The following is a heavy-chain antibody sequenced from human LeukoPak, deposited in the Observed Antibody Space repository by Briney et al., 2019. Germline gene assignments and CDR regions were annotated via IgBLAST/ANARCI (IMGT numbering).Heavy chain of an antibody. D-gene: IGHD1-14*01. CDR2: INSRSNDI. J-gene: IGHJ4*02. V-gene: IGHV3-21*06. CDR3: VREAVHRRDLDY. CDR1: GFSFSDYS. Sequence: NAGGSLSLSCVASGFSFSDYSMNWVRQAPGKGLEWVSSINSRSNDIYYADSVKGRFTISRDNAKNSLYLQMNSLRAEDTAVYYCVREAVHRRDLDYWGQGNLVTVSS.